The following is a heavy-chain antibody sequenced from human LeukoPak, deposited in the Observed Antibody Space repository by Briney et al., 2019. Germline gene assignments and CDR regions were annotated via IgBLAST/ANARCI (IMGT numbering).Heavy chain of an antibody. CDR1: GFTVSSVY. CDR2: IYSAGST. CDR3: ARAILTGYYAFEY. D-gene: IGHD3-9*01. Sequence: TGGSLRLSCAASGFTVSSVYMSWVRQAPGKGLEWVSVIYSAGSTYYADSLKGRFTISRDNSKNTLNLQMNSLGVEDTAVYYCARAILTGYYAFEYWGQGTLVTVSS. J-gene: IGHJ4*02. V-gene: IGHV3-66*01.